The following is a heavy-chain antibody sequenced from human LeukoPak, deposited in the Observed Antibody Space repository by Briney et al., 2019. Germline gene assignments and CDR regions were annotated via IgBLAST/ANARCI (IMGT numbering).Heavy chain of an antibody. Sequence: ASVKVSCKASGYTFTTNGISWVRQAPGQGLEWMGWIIDYNGNRKYAQKLQGRVIMTTDRSTSTAYMELRSLRSDDTAVYYCARGYRPGVRSGYPDLFDYWGRGPWSPSPQ. CDR1: GYTFTTNG. CDR2: IIDYNGNR. V-gene: IGHV1-18*01. CDR3: ARGYRPGVRSGYPDLFDY. D-gene: IGHD3-22*01. J-gene: IGHJ4*02.